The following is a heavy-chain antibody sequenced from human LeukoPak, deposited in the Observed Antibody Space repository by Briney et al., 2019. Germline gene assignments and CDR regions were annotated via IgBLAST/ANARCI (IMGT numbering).Heavy chain of an antibody. Sequence: GGSLRLSCAASGFTFISYDMTWVRQAPGKGLEWVSSISGSGGGTYYADSVKGRLTISRDNSKSTLYLQMNSLRAEDTAVYYCARMIYMDVWGKGTTVTVSS. D-gene: IGHD3-16*01. CDR2: ISGSGGGT. CDR3: ARMIYMDV. V-gene: IGHV3-23*01. J-gene: IGHJ6*03. CDR1: GFTFISYD.